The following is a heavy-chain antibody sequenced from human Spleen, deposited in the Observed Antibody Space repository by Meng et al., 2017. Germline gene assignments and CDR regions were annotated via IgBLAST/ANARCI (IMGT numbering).Heavy chain of an antibody. CDR1: GFSFGDYW. J-gene: IGHJ6*02. CDR2: ISGSGGST. CDR3: AKDQVLRYFDWLGYGMDV. Sequence: GESLKISCAASGFSFGDYWMTWVRQAPGKGLEWVSAISGSGGSTYYADSVKGRFTISRDNSKNTLYLQMNSLRAEDTAVYYCAKDQVLRYFDWLGYGMDVWGQGTMVTVSS. V-gene: IGHV3-23*01. D-gene: IGHD3-9*01.